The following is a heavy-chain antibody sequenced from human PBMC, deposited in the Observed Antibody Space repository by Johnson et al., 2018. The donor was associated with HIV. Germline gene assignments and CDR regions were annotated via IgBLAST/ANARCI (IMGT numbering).Heavy chain of an antibody. CDR3: AKDRGYGGNLDAFDI. V-gene: IGHV3-30*04. J-gene: IGHJ3*02. CDR1: GFTFSSYA. CDR2: ISYDGSST. Sequence: QVQLVESGGGVVQPGRSLRLSCAASGFTFSSYAMHWVRQAPGKGLEWVAVISYDGSSTFYADSVKGRFTISRDNSKNTLYLQMNSLRAEDTAVYYCAKDRGYGGNLDAFDIWGQGTMVTVSS. D-gene: IGHD4-23*01.